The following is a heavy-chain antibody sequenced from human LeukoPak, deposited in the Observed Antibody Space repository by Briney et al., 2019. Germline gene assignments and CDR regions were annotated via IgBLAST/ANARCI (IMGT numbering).Heavy chain of an antibody. CDR1: GFTFSSYA. D-gene: IGHD3-10*01. Sequence: GGSLRLSCAASGFTFSSYAMSWVRQAPGKGLEWVSAISGSGGSTYYADSVKGRFTISRDNSKNTLYLQMNSLRAEDTAVYYCAKLAASLLWFGELNFDYWGQGTLVTVSS. J-gene: IGHJ4*02. CDR2: ISGSGGST. CDR3: AKLAASLLWFGELNFDY. V-gene: IGHV3-23*01.